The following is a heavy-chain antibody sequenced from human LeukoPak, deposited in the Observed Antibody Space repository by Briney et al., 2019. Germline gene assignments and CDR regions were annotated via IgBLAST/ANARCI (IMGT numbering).Heavy chain of an antibody. CDR2: IYYTGTP. Sequence: SETLSLTCSVSGGSIRDFYWTWIRQPPGKGLEWIGYIYYTGTPNYSPSLRGRVIMSVDTSRNQFSLNLTSVTPADTAVYFCARLGDEIAVSGLKYYHYSHTDVWGSGTTVAVSS. J-gene: IGHJ6*03. D-gene: IGHD6-19*01. CDR1: GGSIRDFY. CDR3: ARLGDEIAVSGLKYYHYSHTDV. V-gene: IGHV4-59*01.